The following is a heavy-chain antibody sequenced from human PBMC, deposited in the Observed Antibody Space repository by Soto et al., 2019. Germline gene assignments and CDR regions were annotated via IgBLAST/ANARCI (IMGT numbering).Heavy chain of an antibody. CDR3: AQVDAVLGIWFDP. CDR2: INPNSGST. V-gene: IGHV1-2*02. CDR1: GYTFTGRY. J-gene: IGHJ5*02. D-gene: IGHD3-16*01. Sequence: ASVKCSFKAAGYTFTGRYIHWLRQAPLQGLDCIGWINPNSGSTTYAQKFQGRVTMTRDASISTAYTELSSLRSDDTAVFYCAQVDAVLGIWFDPWG.